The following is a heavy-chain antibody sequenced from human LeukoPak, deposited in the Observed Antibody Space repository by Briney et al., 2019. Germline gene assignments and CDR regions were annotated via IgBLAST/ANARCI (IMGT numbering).Heavy chain of an antibody. J-gene: IGHJ4*02. V-gene: IGHV4-61*09. CDR2: IYTSGST. CDR3: ARDTVNRGWARTFDY. CDR1: GGSISSGSYY. Sequence: PSETLSLTCTVSGGSISSGSYYWSWIRQPAGKGLEWIGHIYTSGSTNYNPSLKSRVTISVDTSKNQFSLKLSSVTAADTAVYYCARDTVNRGWARTFDYWGQGTLVTVSS. D-gene: IGHD6-19*01.